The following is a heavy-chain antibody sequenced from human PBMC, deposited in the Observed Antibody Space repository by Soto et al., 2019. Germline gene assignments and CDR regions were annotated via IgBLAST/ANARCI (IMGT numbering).Heavy chain of an antibody. J-gene: IGHJ4*02. CDR1: GFTFSSHS. D-gene: IGHD6-19*01. CDR2: ISSSSTYI. V-gene: IGHV3-21*03. Sequence: EVQLVESGGGLVKPGGSLRLSCAASGFTFSSHSMNWVRQAPGKGLEWVSSISSSSTYIHYADSVKGRFTISRDNAKNSLYLQMNSLRAADTAVYYCARWDRPSSGLYCFDYWGQGTLVTVSS. CDR3: ARWDRPSSGLYCFDY.